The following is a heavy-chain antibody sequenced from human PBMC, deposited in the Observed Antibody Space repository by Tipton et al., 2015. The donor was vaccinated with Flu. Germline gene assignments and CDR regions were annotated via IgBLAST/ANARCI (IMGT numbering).Heavy chain of an antibody. Sequence: TLSLTCTVSGGSISSFYWSWIRQPPGKGLEWIGYIYDTESTNYNPSLKSRVTISVDTSKNQFSLKLSSVTAADTAVYYCARQVATVNYHYYGLDVWAQGTTVTVSS. V-gene: IGHV4-59*08. CDR3: ARQVATVNYHYYGLDV. CDR1: GGSISSFY. J-gene: IGHJ6*02. D-gene: IGHD5-12*01. CDR2: IYDTEST.